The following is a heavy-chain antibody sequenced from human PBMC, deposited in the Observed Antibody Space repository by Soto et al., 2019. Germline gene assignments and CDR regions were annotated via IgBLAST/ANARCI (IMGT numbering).Heavy chain of an antibody. CDR1: GFTFSSYG. D-gene: IGHD3-10*01. V-gene: IGHV3-33*01. J-gene: IGHJ6*02. CDR2: IWNDGSQK. CDR3: ARDLKGWFGEFQV. Sequence: QVQLVESGGGVVQPGTSLRLSCAASGFTFSSYGMQWVRQAPGKGLEWVAVIWNDGSQKYYADSVKGRFTISRDNSKNTLNLQMNSLRAEDTAVYYCARDLKGWFGEFQVWGQGTTVTVSS.